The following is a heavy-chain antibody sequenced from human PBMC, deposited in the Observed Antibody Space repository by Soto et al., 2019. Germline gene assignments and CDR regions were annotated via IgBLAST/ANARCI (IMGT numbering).Heavy chain of an antibody. CDR1: GYSFTAYG. CDR2: ISCYNGKT. J-gene: IGHJ6*02. CDR3: AGDAPPPELRFLEWHNYDYNGMDV. Sequence: QVQVVQSGDEVKETGASVRVSCKTSGYSFTAYGISWVRQAPGQGLEWMGWISCYNGKTKYAQKVQGRVTMTTDTSTSTEYMEVRSRISDDPAIYYCAGDAPPPELRFLEWHNYDYNGMDVWGQGTTVTVSS. V-gene: IGHV1-18*01. D-gene: IGHD3-3*01.